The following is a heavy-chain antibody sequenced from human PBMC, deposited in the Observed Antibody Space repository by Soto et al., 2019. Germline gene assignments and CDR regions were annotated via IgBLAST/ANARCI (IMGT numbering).Heavy chain of an antibody. CDR1: GGSISSSSYY. J-gene: IGHJ4*02. Sequence: SETLSLTCTVSGGSISSSSYYWGWIRQPPGKGLEWIGSIYYSGSTYYNPSLKSRVTISVDTSKNQFSLKLSSVTAADTAVYYCASGAPDNYFDYWGQGTLVTVSS. D-gene: IGHD1-26*01. CDR3: ASGAPDNYFDY. CDR2: IYYSGST. V-gene: IGHV4-39*01.